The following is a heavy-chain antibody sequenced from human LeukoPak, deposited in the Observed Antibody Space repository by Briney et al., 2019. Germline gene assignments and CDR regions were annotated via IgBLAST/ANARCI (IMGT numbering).Heavy chain of an antibody. CDR1: GGTFSCYA. CDR3: ARPSTRYNWNYDIDD. V-gene: IGHV1-69*05. CDR2: IIPIFGTA. Sequence: SVKVSFKASGGTFSCYAISWVRQAPGQGLELMGGIIPIFGTANYAQKFQGRVTITTDESTSTASMELSSLRSEDEAVYYCARPSTRYNWNYDIDDWGQRTLVAVSS. J-gene: IGHJ4*02. D-gene: IGHD1-7*01.